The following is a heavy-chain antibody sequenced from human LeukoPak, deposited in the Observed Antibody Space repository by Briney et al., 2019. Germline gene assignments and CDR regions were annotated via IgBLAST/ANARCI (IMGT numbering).Heavy chain of an antibody. V-gene: IGHV1-2*04. CDR1: GYTFTGYY. J-gene: IGHJ4*02. CDR3: ARDYDYDSAHFDY. Sequence: GASVKVSCKASGYTFTGYYMHWVRQAPGQGLEWMGWINPNSGGTNYAQKFQGWVTMTRDTSISTAYMELSWLRSDDTAVYYCARDYDYDSAHFDYWGQGTLVTVSS. CDR2: INPNSGGT. D-gene: IGHD3-3*01.